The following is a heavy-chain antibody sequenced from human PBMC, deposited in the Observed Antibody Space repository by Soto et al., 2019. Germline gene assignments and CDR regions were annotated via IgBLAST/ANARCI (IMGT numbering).Heavy chain of an antibody. CDR2: VSYLGNT. CDR1: GGSISTYY. Sequence: PSETLSLTCNISGGSISTYYWTWIRQSPGKGLEWIGYVSYLGNTNYNPSLKSRVTISMDTSENQLSLQLSSVTAADTAVYYCARLQYTVVTALDIWGQGTMVTVSS. D-gene: IGHD2-15*01. J-gene: IGHJ3*02. CDR3: ARLQYTVVTALDI. V-gene: IGHV4-59*01.